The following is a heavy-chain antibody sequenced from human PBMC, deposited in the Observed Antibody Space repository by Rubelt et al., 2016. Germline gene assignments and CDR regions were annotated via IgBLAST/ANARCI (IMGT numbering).Heavy chain of an antibody. CDR2: IITILGIA. CDR1: GGTFSSYA. D-gene: IGHD5-24*01. CDR3: ARDGYNDIWGFFDY. J-gene: IGHJ4*02. V-gene: IGHV1-69*04. Sequence: QVQLMQSGAEVKKPGSSVKVSCKASGGTFSSYAISWVRQAPGQGLEWMGRIITILGIANYAQKFQGRVTITADNSTSTAYMELSSLRSEDTAVYYCARDGYNDIWGFFDYWGQGTLVTVSS.